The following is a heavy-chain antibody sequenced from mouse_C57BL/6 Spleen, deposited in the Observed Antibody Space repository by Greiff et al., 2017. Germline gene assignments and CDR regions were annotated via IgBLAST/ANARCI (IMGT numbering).Heavy chain of an antibody. CDR1: GYAFSSYW. CDR3: ARSGSTMVTTTWFAY. V-gene: IGHV1-80*01. Sequence: QVQLQQSGAELVKPGASVKISCKASGYAFSSYWMNWVKQRPGKGLEWIGQIYPGDGDTNYNGKFKGKATLTADKSSSTAYMQLSSLTSEDSAVYFCARSGSTMVTTTWFAYWGQGTLVTVSA. CDR2: IYPGDGDT. D-gene: IGHD2-2*01. J-gene: IGHJ3*01.